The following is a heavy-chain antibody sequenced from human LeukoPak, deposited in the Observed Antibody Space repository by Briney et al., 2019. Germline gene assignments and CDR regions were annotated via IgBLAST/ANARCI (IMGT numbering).Heavy chain of an antibody. V-gene: IGHV3-23*01. CDR1: GFTFSSYA. CDR2: ISGSGGDT. D-gene: IGHD2-2*01. CDR3: ARDGIPTVDYYYGMDV. J-gene: IGHJ6*02. Sequence: GGSLRLSCAASGFTFSSYAMSWVRQAPGKGLEWVSIISGSGGDTYYADSVKGRFTISRDNSKNTLYLQMNGLRAEDTAVYYCARDGIPTVDYYYGMDVWGQGTTVTVSS.